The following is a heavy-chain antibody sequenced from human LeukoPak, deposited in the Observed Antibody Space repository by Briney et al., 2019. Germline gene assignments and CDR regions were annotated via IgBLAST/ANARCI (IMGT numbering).Heavy chain of an antibody. CDR1: GYSFTNYW. D-gene: IGHD5-12*01. J-gene: IGHJ3*02. V-gene: IGHV5-51*01. Sequence: GESLKISCKGSGYSFTNYWIAWVRQMPGKGLEWMGIIYPGDSDTRYSPSFQGQVTISADKSISTAYLQWSGLKASDTAMYYCAAQTGGYGDAFDIWGQGTMVTVSS. CDR3: AAQTGGYGDAFDI. CDR2: IYPGDSDT.